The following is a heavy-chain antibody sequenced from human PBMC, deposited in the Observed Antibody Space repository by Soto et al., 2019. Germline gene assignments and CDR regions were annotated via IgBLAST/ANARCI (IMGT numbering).Heavy chain of an antibody. CDR1: GFTFSSYA. CDR2: ISGSGGST. CDR3: AKGFSITFGGAALGPFDY. J-gene: IGHJ4*02. D-gene: IGHD3-16*01. V-gene: IGHV3-23*01. Sequence: GGSLRLSCAASGFTFSSYAMSWVRQAPGKGLEWVSAISGSGGSTYYADSGKGRFTISRDNSKNTLYLQMNSLRAEDTAVYYCAKGFSITFGGAALGPFDYWGQGTLVTVSS.